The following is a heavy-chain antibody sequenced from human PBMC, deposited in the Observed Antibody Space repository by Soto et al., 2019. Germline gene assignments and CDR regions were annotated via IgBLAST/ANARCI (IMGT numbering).Heavy chain of an antibody. CDR1: GFTFSSYA. CDR3: ARAYEGDYFDY. CDR2: ISYDGSNK. Sequence: QVQLVESGGGVVQPGRSLRLSCAASGFTFSSYAMHWVRQAPGKGLEWVAVISYDGSNKYYADSVKGRFTISRDNSKNTLYLQMNSLRAEETAVYYCARAYEGDYFDYWGQGTLVTVSS. V-gene: IGHV3-30-3*01. J-gene: IGHJ4*02. D-gene: IGHD3-16*01.